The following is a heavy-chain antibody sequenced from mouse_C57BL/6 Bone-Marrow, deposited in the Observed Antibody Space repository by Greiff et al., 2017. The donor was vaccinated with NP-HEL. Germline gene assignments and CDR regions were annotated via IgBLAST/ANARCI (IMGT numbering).Heavy chain of an antibody. J-gene: IGHJ3*01. Sequence: EVQGVESGGGLVQPGGSMKLSCAASGFTFSDAWMDWVRQSPEKGLEWVAEIRNKANNHATYYAESVKGRFTISRDDSKSSVYLKMNSLRAEDTGIYYCTKIYYDYDGAWFAYWGQGTLVTVSA. CDR2: IRNKANNHAT. V-gene: IGHV6-6*01. CDR1: GFTFSDAW. D-gene: IGHD2-4*01. CDR3: TKIYYDYDGAWFAY.